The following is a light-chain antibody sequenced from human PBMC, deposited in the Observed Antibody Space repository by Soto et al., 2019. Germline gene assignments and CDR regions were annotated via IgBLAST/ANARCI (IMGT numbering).Light chain of an antibody. Sequence: QSVLTQPASVSGSPGQSITISCTGTSSDVGSYNLVSWYQQHPGKAPKLIISEVSKRPSGVSNRFSGSKSGNTASLTISGLQAGDEADYYCCSYAGSYTFEVFGTGTKVXVL. V-gene: IGLV2-23*02. J-gene: IGLJ1*01. CDR2: EVS. CDR3: CSYAGSYTFEV. CDR1: SSDVGSYNL.